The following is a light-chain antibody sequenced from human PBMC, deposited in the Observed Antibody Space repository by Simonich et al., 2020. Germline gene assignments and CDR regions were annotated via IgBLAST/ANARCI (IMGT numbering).Light chain of an antibody. CDR2: EDS. J-gene: IGLJ3*02. CDR1: ALPKKY. V-gene: IGLV3-10*01. CDR3: YSTDSSGNHRGV. Sequence: SYELTQPPSVSVSPGRTARITCSGDALPKKYAYWVQQKSGQAPVLVIYEDSKRPSGSPERFSGSSTGTMATLTISGAQVEDEADYYCYSTDSSGNHRGVFGGGTKLTVL.